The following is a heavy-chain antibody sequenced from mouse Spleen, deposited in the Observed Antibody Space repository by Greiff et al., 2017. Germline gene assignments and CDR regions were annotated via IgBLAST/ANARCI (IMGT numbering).Heavy chain of an antibody. CDR2: INPNNGGT. CDR1: GYTFTDYY. V-gene: IGHV1-26*01. Sequence: VQLKQSGPELVKPGASVKISCKASGYTFTDYYMNWVKQSHGKSLEWIGDINPNNGGTRYNQKFKGKATLTVDKSSSTAYMELRSLTSEDSVVYYCARSDGYYDYFDYWGQGTTLTVSS. CDR3: ARSDGYYDYFDY. D-gene: IGHD2-3*01. J-gene: IGHJ2*01.